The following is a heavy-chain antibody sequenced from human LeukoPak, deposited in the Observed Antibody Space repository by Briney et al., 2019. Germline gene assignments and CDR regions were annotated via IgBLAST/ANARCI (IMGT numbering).Heavy chain of an antibody. CDR3: AKEGTGIHFDY. CDR2: ISYDGGNT. J-gene: IGHJ4*02. V-gene: IGHV3-30-3*01. CDR1: GFTFSSNA. Sequence: GGSLRLSCAASGFTFSSNAIHCVRQAPGKGLEWVAEISYDGGNTYYADSVKGRFTISRDNSKNTLYLQMNSLRAEDTAVYYCAKEGTGIHFDYWGQGTLVTVSS. D-gene: IGHD1-1*01.